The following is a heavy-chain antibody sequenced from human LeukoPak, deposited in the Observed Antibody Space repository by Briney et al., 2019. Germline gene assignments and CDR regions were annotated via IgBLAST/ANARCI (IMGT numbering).Heavy chain of an antibody. Sequence: SETLSLTCAVYGGSFSGYYWSWIRQPPGKGLEWIGEINHSGSTNYNPSLKSRVTILVDTSKNQFSLKLSSVTAADTAVYYCARIRLYSSSWYVANWFDPWGQGTLVTVSS. D-gene: IGHD6-13*01. J-gene: IGHJ5*02. CDR2: INHSGST. V-gene: IGHV4-34*01. CDR1: GGSFSGYY. CDR3: ARIRLYSSSWYVANWFDP.